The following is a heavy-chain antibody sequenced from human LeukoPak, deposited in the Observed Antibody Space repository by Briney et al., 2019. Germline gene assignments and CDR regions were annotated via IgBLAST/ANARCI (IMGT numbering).Heavy chain of an antibody. CDR2: ISAYNGNT. V-gene: IGHV1-18*01. Sequence: GASVKVSCKASGYTFTSYGISWVRQAPGQGLEWIGWISAYNGNTNYAQKLQGRVTMTTDTSTSTAYMELRSLRSDDTAVYYCARRPYDFWSGYYGPFDYWGQGTLDTVSS. CDR1: GYTFTSYG. J-gene: IGHJ4*02. CDR3: ARRPYDFWSGYYGPFDY. D-gene: IGHD3-3*01.